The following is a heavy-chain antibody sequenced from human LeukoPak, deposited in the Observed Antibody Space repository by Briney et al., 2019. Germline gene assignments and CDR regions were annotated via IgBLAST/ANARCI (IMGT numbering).Heavy chain of an antibody. V-gene: IGHV3-23*01. D-gene: IGHD6-19*01. CDR1: RFTFSSYA. Sequence: GGSLRLSCAASRFTFSSYAMSWVRQAPGKGLEWVSAISGSGGSTYYADSVKGRFTISRDNSKNTLYLQMNSLRAEDTAVYYCAKDRVRAVAGDWFDPWGQGTLVTVSS. J-gene: IGHJ5*02. CDR3: AKDRVRAVAGDWFDP. CDR2: ISGSGGST.